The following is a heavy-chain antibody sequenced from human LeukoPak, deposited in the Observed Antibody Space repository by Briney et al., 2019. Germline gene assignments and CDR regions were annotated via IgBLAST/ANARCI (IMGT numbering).Heavy chain of an antibody. V-gene: IGHV1-2*04. CDR3: ARSPSIVATYLFDY. Sequence: ASVKLSCKASGYTFTGYYMHWVRQAPGQGLEWIGWINPNSGGTNYAQKFQGWVTMTRDTSISTAYMELSRLRSDDTAVYYCARSPSIVATYLFDYWGQGTLVTVSS. D-gene: IGHD5-12*01. J-gene: IGHJ4*02. CDR1: GYTFTGYY. CDR2: INPNSGGT.